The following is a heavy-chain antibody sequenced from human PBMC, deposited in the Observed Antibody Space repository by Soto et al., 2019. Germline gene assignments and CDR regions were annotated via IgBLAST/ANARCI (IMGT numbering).Heavy chain of an antibody. V-gene: IGHV5-51*01. J-gene: IGHJ4*02. D-gene: IGHD6-13*01. CDR3: ARHQSSSWWSANDY. CDR2: IYPGDSDT. CDR1: GYSFTRYF. Sequence: GESLKISCTGSGYSFTRYFIGWVRQMPGKGLEWMGIIYPGDSDTRYSPSFQGQVTISADKSISTAYLQWSSLKASDTAMYYCARHQSSSWWSANDYWGQGTLVTVSS.